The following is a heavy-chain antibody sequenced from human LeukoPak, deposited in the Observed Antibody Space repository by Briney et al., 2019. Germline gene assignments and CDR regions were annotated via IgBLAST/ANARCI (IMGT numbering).Heavy chain of an antibody. CDR3: ARAKLIAARRVHTGNWFDP. V-gene: IGHV1-8*02. J-gene: IGHJ5*02. D-gene: IGHD6-6*01. CDR1: GYTFTSYA. CDR2: MNPNSGNT. Sequence: ASVKVSCKASGYTFTSYAMHWVRQAPGQRLEWMGWMNPNSGNTGYAQKFQGRVTMTRNTSISTAYMELSSLRSEDTAVYYCARAKLIAARRVHTGNWFDPWGQGTLVTVSS.